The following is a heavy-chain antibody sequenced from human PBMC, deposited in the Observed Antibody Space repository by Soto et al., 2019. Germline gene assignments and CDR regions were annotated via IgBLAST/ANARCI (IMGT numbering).Heavy chain of an antibody. CDR3: ARYYYDSSGYYLLGDYYYGMDV. CDR1: GYSFTSYW. CDR2: IDPSDSYT. J-gene: IGHJ6*02. V-gene: IGHV5-10-1*01. Sequence: PGESLKISCKGSGYSFTSYWISWVRQMPGKGLEWMGRIDPSDSYTNYSPSFQGHATISADKSISTAYLQWSSLKASDTAMYYCARYYYDSSGYYLLGDYYYGMDVLGQGTTVTVSS. D-gene: IGHD3-22*01.